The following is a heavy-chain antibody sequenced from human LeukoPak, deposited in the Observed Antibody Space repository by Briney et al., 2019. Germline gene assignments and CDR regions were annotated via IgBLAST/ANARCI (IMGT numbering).Heavy chain of an antibody. CDR2: IYSGGST. CDR1: GFTVSSNY. D-gene: IGHD2-21*01. V-gene: IGHV3-53*01. CDR3: ARDIGDPYYYYYGMDA. Sequence: GGSLRLSCAASGFTVSSNYMSWVRQAPGKGLEWVSVIYSGGSTYYADSVKGRFTISRDNSKNTLYLQMNSLRAEDTAVYYCARDIGDPYYYYYGMDAWGKGTTVTVSS. J-gene: IGHJ6*04.